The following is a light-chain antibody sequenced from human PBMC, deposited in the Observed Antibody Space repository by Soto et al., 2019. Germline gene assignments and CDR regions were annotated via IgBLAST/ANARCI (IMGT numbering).Light chain of an antibody. J-gene: IGKJ5*01. V-gene: IGKV1-5*01. CDR3: QQYSNLIT. CDR1: QSISGW. Sequence: DIQMTQSPSTLSASVGDRVTITCRSSQSISGWLAWYQQKPGKAPKLLIYDASTLASGVPSRFSGSGSGTDFTLTISSLQPDDFATYYCQQYSNLITFGQGTRLEIK. CDR2: DAS.